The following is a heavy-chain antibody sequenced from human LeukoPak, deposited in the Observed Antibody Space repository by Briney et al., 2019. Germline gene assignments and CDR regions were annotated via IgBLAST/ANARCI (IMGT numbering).Heavy chain of an antibody. CDR2: ISGSGGST. D-gene: IGHD6-6*01. Sequence: LGGSLRLSCAASGFTFSSYAMSWVRQAPGKGLEWVSAISGSGGSTYYADSVKGRFTISRDNSKNTLYLQMNSLRAEDTAVYYCAKDSSSSYYYYYMDVWGKGTTVTVSS. J-gene: IGHJ6*03. CDR3: AKDSSSSYYYYYMDV. V-gene: IGHV3-23*01. CDR1: GFTFSSYA.